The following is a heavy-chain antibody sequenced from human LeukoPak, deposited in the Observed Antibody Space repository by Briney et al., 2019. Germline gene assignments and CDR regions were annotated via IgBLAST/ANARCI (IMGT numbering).Heavy chain of an antibody. CDR1: GFTFSSYA. V-gene: IGHV3-30*04. D-gene: IGHD2-2*01. CDR3: AKDRIVVVPAANDY. Sequence: GGSLRLSCAASGFTFSSYAMHWVRQAPGKGLEWVAVISYDGSNKYYADSVKGRFTISRDNSKNTLYLQMNSLRAEDTAVYYCAKDRIVVVPAANDYWGQGTLVTVSS. CDR2: ISYDGSNK. J-gene: IGHJ4*02.